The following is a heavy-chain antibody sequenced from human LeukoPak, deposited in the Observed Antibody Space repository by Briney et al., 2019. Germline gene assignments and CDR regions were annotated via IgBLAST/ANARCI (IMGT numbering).Heavy chain of an antibody. CDR3: ARAAVIAGATAY. D-gene: IGHD6-25*01. Sequence: PGGSLRLSCAASGFTFSSSWMHWVRQAPGKGLVWVSRINSVGSSTTYADSVKGRFTISRDNAKNTLYLQMNSLRAEDTAVYYCARAAVIAGATAYWGQGTLVTVSS. CDR2: INSVGSST. J-gene: IGHJ4*02. V-gene: IGHV3-74*01. CDR1: GFTFSSSW.